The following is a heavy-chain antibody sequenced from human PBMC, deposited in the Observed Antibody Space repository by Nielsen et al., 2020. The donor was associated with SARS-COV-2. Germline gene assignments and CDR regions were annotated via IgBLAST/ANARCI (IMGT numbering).Heavy chain of an antibody. J-gene: IGHJ4*02. CDR3: ASDPSYASSWLHYFDF. CDR1: GFTFNTYA. Sequence: GGSLRLSCAASGFTFNTYAMNWVRQAPGQGLEWVAYISASSANIHYAASVNGRFTVSRDNAKNSLYLQMNNLRDEETAVYYCASDPSYASSWLHYFDFWGQGTLVTVSS. CDR2: ISASSANI. D-gene: IGHD5-12*01. V-gene: IGHV3-48*02.